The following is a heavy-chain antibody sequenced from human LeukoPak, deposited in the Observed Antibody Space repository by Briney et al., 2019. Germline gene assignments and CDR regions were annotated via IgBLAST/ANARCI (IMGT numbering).Heavy chain of an antibody. V-gene: IGHV3-23*01. CDR2: ISGSGGST. CDR1: GFTFSSYA. D-gene: IGHD3-10*01. Sequence: PGGSLRLSCAASGFTFSSYAMSWVRQAPGKGLEWVSAISGSGGSTYYADSVKGRFTISRDNSKNTLYLQMNSLRAEDTAVYYCARTMVRGVSPPDYWGQGTLVTVSS. CDR3: ARTMVRGVSPPDY. J-gene: IGHJ4*02.